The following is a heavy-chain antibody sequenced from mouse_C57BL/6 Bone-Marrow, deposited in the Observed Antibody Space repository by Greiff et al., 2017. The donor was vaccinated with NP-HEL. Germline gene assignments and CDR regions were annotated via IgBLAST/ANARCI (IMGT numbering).Heavy chain of an antibody. Sequence: EVQLQESEGGLVQPGSSMKLSCTASGFTFSDYYMAWVRQVPEKGLEWVANISYDGSSTYYLDSLKSRFIISRDNAKNILYLQMSSLKSEDTATYYCARIYYGSSYWYFDVWGTGTTVTVSS. CDR3: ARIYYGSSYWYFDV. V-gene: IGHV5-16*01. CDR2: ISYDGSST. D-gene: IGHD1-1*01. CDR1: GFTFSDYY. J-gene: IGHJ1*03.